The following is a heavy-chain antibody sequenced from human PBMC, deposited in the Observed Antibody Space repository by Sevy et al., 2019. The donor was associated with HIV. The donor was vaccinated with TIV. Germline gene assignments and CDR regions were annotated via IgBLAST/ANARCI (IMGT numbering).Heavy chain of an antibody. V-gene: IGHV3-23*01. CDR1: GFTFSSYA. J-gene: IGHJ6*02. Sequence: GGSLRLSCAASGFTFSSYAMSWVRQAPGKGLEWVSAISGSGGSTYYADSVKGRFTISRDNSKNTLYLQMNSLRAEDRAVYYCAKDPLSYDIVTGYYGVYYYYGMDVWGQGTTVTVSS. CDR2: ISGSGGST. D-gene: IGHD3-9*01. CDR3: AKDPLSYDIVTGYYGVYYYYGMDV.